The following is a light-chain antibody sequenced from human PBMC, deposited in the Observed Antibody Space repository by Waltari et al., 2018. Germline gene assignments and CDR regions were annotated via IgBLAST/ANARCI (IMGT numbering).Light chain of an antibody. V-gene: IGKV4-1*01. Sequence: DIVMTQSPDSLAVSLGERATIKCKSPQSVLYSSNNKNYVAWYQQKPGQPPKLLICWASIRESGVPDRFSGSGSGTDFTLTISSLQAEDVTVYYCQQYYSTPPTFGQGTKVEIK. CDR1: QSVLYSSNNKNY. CDR3: QQYYSTPPT. J-gene: IGKJ1*01. CDR2: WAS.